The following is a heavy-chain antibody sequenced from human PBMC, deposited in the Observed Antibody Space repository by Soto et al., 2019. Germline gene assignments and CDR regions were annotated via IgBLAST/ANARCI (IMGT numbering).Heavy chain of an antibody. CDR2: IYYSGST. J-gene: IGHJ6*02. D-gene: IGHD1-26*01. CDR1: GRSLSSYY. CDR3: ARVSGSYYYGMDV. V-gene: IGHV4-59*12. Sequence: PETLSLTCTASGRSLSSYYWSWIRQPPREELQYIGYIYYSGSTNDKPSLKSRVTISEDKSRNQFSLKLSSVTVADSAVYYCARVSGSYYYGMDVWGQGTTITVSS.